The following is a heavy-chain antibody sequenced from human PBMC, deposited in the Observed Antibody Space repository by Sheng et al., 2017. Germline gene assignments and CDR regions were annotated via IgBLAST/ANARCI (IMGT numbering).Heavy chain of an antibody. V-gene: IGHV1-8*03. CDR3: AREGQFRGLDF. J-gene: IGHJ3*01. CDR2: LKRLSDNT. CDR1: GYTLSTYD. Sequence: QVQLVQSGADVKNPGASVKVSCKASGYTLSTYDINWVRQAIGQGLEWMGRLKRLSDNTVYAQKFLGRITITKDSSTNTAYMELNSLTSEDTAIYYCAREGQFRGLDFWGQGTMVTVSS.